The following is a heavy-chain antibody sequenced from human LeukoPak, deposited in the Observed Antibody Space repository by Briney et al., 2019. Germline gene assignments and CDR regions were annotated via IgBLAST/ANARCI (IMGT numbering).Heavy chain of an antibody. CDR3: ATEVYAKYMFDP. Sequence: ASVKVSCKVSGYTLTELSMHWVGQAPGKGLEGMGCFDPEDGETIYAQTFQGRVTMTEDTSTDTAYMELSSLSSEDTAVYYCATEVYAKYMFDPWGQGTLVTVSS. J-gene: IGHJ5*02. D-gene: IGHD2-8*01. CDR1: GYTLTELS. V-gene: IGHV1-24*01. CDR2: FDPEDGET.